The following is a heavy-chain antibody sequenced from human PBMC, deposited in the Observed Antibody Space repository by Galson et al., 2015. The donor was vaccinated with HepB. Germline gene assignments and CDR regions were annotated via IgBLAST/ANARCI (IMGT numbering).Heavy chain of an antibody. CDR2: ISYDGSNK. Sequence: SLRLSCAASGFTFSSYAMHWVRQAPGKGLEWVAVISYDGSNKYYADSVKGRFTISRDNSKNTLYLQMNSLRAEDTAVYYCARGSLAPYPVYYFDYWGQGTLVTASS. CDR3: ARGSLAPYPVYYFDY. V-gene: IGHV3-30*04. J-gene: IGHJ4*02. D-gene: IGHD3-16*01. CDR1: GFTFSSYA.